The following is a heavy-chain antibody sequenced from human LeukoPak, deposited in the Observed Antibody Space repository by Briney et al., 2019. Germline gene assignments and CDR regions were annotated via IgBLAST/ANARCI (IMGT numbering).Heavy chain of an antibody. CDR1: GFTFSSYA. D-gene: IGHD2-2*01. V-gene: IGHV3-23*01. J-gene: IGHJ6*02. CDR3: AKDWGHCSSPRCYPPYGMDV. Sequence: GGSLRLSCAASGFTFSSYAMSWVRQAPGKGLEWASAISDSAASTYYADSVKGRFTISRDNSKNTLYLQMNSLRADDTAVYYCAKDWGHCSSPRCYPPYGMDVWGQGTTVAVSS. CDR2: ISDSAAST.